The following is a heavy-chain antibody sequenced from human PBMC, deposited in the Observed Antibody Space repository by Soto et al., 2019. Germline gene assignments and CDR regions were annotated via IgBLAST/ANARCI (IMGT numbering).Heavy chain of an antibody. V-gene: IGHV1-69*13. CDR3: ARAGGYCSSTSCYYYYYYGMDV. D-gene: IGHD2-2*01. J-gene: IGHJ6*02. Sequence: ASVKVSCKASGGTFSSYAISWVRQAPGQGLEWMGGIIPIFGTANYAQKFQGRVTITADESTSTAYMELSSLRSEDTAVYYCARAGGYCSSTSCYYYYYYGMDVWGQGTAVTVSS. CDR1: GGTFSSYA. CDR2: IIPIFGTA.